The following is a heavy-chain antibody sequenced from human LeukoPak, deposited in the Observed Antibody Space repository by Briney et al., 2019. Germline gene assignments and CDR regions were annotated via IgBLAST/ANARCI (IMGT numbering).Heavy chain of an antibody. CDR1: GFTFSSYA. J-gene: IGHJ4*02. V-gene: IGHV3-23*01. D-gene: IGHD3-10*01. CDR3: AKDSGSGSYSYFDY. Sequence: QPGGSLRLSCAASGFTFSSYAMSWVRQAPGKGLEWVSAISGSGDSTYYGDSVKGRFTISRDNSKNTLYLQMNSLRAEDTAVYYCAKDSGSGSYSYFDYWGQGTLVTVSS. CDR2: ISGSGDST.